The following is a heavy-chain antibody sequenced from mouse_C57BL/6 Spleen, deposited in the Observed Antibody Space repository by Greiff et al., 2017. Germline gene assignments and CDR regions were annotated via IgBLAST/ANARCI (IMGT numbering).Heavy chain of an antibody. V-gene: IGHV10-3*01. CDR1: GFTFNTYA. CDR2: IRSKSSNYAT. Sequence: EVKVVESGGGLVQPKGSLKLSCAASGFTFNTYAMHWVRQAPGKGLEWVARIRSKSSNYATYYADSVKDIFTISRDDSQSMLYLQMNNLKTEDTAMYYCVREGPHYYGSSPGWFAYWGQGTLVTVSA. J-gene: IGHJ3*01. CDR3: VREGPHYYGSSPGWFAY. D-gene: IGHD1-1*01.